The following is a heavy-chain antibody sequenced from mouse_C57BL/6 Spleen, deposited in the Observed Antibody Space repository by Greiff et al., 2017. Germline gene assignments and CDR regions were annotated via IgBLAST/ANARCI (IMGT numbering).Heavy chain of an antibody. D-gene: IGHD1-1*01. CDR2: IYPGSGST. CDR3: ARRKYYYGSSPYAMDY. J-gene: IGHJ4*01. Sequence: QVQLQQPGAELVKPGASVKMSCKASGYTFTSYWITWVKQRPGQGLEWIGDIYPGSGSTNYNEKFKSKATLTVDTSSSTAYMQLSSLTSEDSAVYYCARRKYYYGSSPYAMDYWGQGTSVTVSS. V-gene: IGHV1-55*01. CDR1: GYTFTSYW.